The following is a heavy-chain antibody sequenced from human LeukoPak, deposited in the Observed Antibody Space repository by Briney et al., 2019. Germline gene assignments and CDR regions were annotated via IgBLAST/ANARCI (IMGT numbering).Heavy chain of an antibody. V-gene: IGHV3-38-3*01. D-gene: IGHD6-19*01. Sequence: GGSLRLSCAASGFTVSSNEMSWVRQAPGKGLEWVSSISGGSTYYADSRKGRFTISRDNSKNTLHLQMNSLRAEDTAVYYCARAPTFSGWFDYWGQGTLVTVSS. CDR3: ARAPTFSGWFDY. J-gene: IGHJ4*02. CDR1: GFTVSSNE. CDR2: ISGGST.